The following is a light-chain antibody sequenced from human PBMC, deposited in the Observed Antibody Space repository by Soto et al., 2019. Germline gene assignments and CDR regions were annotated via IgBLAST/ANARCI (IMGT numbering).Light chain of an antibody. J-gene: IGLJ2*01. V-gene: IGLV2-8*01. CDR3: SSYAGRNNAVV. CDR2: GVS. CDR1: SSDVGGYNS. Sequence: QPVLTKPPSASGFHLQSVTISCTGTSSDVGGYNSVSWYQQHPGKAPKLMIYGVSTRPSGVPDRFSGSKSGNTASLTVSGLQAEDEADYYCSSYAGRNNAVVFGGGTKVTVL.